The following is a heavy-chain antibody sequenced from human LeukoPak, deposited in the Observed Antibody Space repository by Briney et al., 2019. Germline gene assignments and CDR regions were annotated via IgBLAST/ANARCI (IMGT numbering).Heavy chain of an antibody. V-gene: IGHV3-30-3*01. D-gene: IGHD2-2*01. Sequence: GRSLRLSCAASGFTFSSYAMHWVRQAPGKGLEWVAVISYDGSNKYYADSVKGRFTISRDNSKNTLYLQMNSLRAEDTAVYYCARPGGCSSTSCVPFQSYYGMDAWGQGTTVTVSS. CDR1: GFTFSSYA. CDR3: ARPGGCSSTSCVPFQSYYGMDA. CDR2: ISYDGSNK. J-gene: IGHJ6*02.